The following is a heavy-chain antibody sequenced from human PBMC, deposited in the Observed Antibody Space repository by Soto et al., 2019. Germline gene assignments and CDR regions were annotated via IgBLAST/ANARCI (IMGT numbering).Heavy chain of an antibody. CDR1: GASISSSY. V-gene: IGHV4-59*01. CDR2: IYHSGST. Sequence: QVQLQESGPGLVKPSETLSLTCTVSGASISSSYWSWIRRPPGKGLEWIGYIYHSGSTKYNPSLKRRVTISVDTSKNQFPVKLSSVTAADTAVYYCARVWGLDYIDSWGQGTRVTVSS. J-gene: IGHJ4*02. CDR3: ARVWGLDYIDS. D-gene: IGHD7-27*01.